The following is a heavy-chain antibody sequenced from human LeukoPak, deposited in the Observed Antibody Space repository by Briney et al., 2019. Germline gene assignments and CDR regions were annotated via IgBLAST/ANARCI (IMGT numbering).Heavy chain of an antibody. D-gene: IGHD2-2*01. J-gene: IGHJ5*02. CDR2: IYYSGST. CDR1: GGSISSSSYY. V-gene: IGHV4-39*01. Sequence: PSETLSLTCTVSGGSISSSSYYWGWIRQPPGKGLEWIGSIYYSGSTYYNPSLKSRVTISVDTSKNQFSLKLSSVTAADTAVYYCARVPDKGVVVPAASAVPPWGQGTLVTVSS. CDR3: ARVPDKGVVVPAASAVPP.